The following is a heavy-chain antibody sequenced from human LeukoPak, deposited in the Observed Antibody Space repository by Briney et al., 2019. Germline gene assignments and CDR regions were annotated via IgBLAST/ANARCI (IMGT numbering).Heavy chain of an antibody. V-gene: IGHV3-30-3*01. CDR3: ARKLAAADPNY. D-gene: IGHD6-13*01. Sequence: GGSLRLSCAASGFTFSSYAMHWVRQAPGKGLEWVAVISYDGSNKYYADSEKGRFTISRDNSKNTLYLQMNSLRAEDTAVYYCARKLAAADPNYWGQGTLVTVSS. CDR2: ISYDGSNK. CDR1: GFTFSSYA. J-gene: IGHJ4*02.